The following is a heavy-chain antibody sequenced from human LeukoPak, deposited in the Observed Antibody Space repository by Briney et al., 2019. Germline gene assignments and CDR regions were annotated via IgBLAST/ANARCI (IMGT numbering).Heavy chain of an antibody. Sequence: GGSLRLSCAASGFTFSSYWMSWVRQAPGKGLEWVANIKQDGSEKYYVDSVKSRFTISRDNAKNSLYLQMNSLRAEDTAVYYCARDRVEWFGELLTDYWGQGTLVTVSS. CDR2: IKQDGSEK. D-gene: IGHD3-10*01. CDR1: GFTFSSYW. V-gene: IGHV3-7*03. CDR3: ARDRVEWFGELLTDY. J-gene: IGHJ4*02.